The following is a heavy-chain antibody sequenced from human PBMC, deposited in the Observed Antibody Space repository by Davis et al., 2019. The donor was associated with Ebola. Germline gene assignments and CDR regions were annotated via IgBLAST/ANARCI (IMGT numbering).Heavy chain of an antibody. Sequence: GESLKISCAASGFTFSDYYMSWVRQAPGKGLEWVSTISGSGGSTYYADSVKGRFTISRDNSKNTLYLQMNSLRPEDTAVYYCAKKGNSGRIDYWGQGTLVTVSS. J-gene: IGHJ4*02. CDR3: AKKGNSGRIDY. CDR1: GFTFSDYY. CDR2: ISGSGGST. D-gene: IGHD6-19*01. V-gene: IGHV3-23*01.